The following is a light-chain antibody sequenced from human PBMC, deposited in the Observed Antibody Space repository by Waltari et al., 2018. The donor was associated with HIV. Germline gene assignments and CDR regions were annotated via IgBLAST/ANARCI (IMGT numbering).Light chain of an antibody. Sequence: RVTISCSGNNSNVGSNPVNWYRQVPGTAPKLLMFSNNQRPSGVPDLFSGSKSGTSASLAIRGLKSEDEADYYCAARDDSLNAWVFGGGTKVTVL. V-gene: IGLV1-44*01. CDR1: NSNVGSNP. J-gene: IGLJ3*02. CDR3: AARDDSLNAWV. CDR2: SNN.